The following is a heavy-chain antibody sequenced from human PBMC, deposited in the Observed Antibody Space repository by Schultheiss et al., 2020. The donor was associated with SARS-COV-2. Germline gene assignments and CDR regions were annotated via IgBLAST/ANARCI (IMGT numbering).Heavy chain of an antibody. CDR2: ISYDGSNK. CDR3: ARDEGDGYNI. J-gene: IGHJ4*02. D-gene: IGHD5-24*01. V-gene: IGHV3-30*12. CDR1: GFTLSNYG. Sequence: GGSLRLSCAASGFTLSNYGIHWVRQAPGKGLKWVAVISYDGSNKYYADSVKGRFTISRDNSKNTLYLQMNSLRAEDTAVYYCARDEGDGYNIWGQGTLVTVSS.